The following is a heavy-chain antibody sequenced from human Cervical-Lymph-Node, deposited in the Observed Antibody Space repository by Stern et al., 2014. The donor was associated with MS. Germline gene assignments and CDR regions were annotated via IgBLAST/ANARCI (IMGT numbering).Heavy chain of an antibody. Sequence: EVQLEESGGGLVKPGGSLRLSFAASGFTFSSYSMNWVRQAPGKGLEWVSSISSSSSYIYYADSVKGRFTISRDNAKNSLYLQMNSLRAEDTAVYYCARGVDIVASYYFDYWGQGTLVTVSS. J-gene: IGHJ4*02. CDR3: ARGVDIVASYYFDY. D-gene: IGHD5-12*01. CDR1: GFTFSSYS. CDR2: ISSSSSYI. V-gene: IGHV3-21*01.